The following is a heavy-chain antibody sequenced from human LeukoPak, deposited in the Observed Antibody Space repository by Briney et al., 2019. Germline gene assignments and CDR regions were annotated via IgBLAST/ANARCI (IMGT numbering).Heavy chain of an antibody. D-gene: IGHD5-18*01. CDR2: ISYDGSNK. CDR1: GFTFSSYA. J-gene: IGHJ6*02. CDR3: ARNMRNTATVKDYYYGMDV. Sequence: GGSLRLSCAASGFTFSSYAMHWVRQAPGKGLEWVAVISYDGSNKYYADSVKGRFTISRDNSKNTLYLQMNSLRAEDTAVYYCARNMRNTATVKDYYYGMDVWGQGTTVTVSS. V-gene: IGHV3-30*04.